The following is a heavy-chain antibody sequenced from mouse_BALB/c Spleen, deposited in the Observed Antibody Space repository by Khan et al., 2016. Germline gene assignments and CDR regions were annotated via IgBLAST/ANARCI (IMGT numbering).Heavy chain of an antibody. V-gene: IGHV3-2*02. D-gene: IGHD2-4*01. CDR2: ISYSGNT. Sequence: EVQLQESGPGLVKPSQSLSLTCTVTGYSITSDYARNWIRQFPGNKLEWMGYISYSGNTSYNPSLKSRFSITRDTSKNQFFLQLNSVTTEDTATYYCARLMITGWFAYWGQGTLVTVSA. CDR3: ARLMITGWFAY. J-gene: IGHJ3*01. CDR1: GYSITSDYA.